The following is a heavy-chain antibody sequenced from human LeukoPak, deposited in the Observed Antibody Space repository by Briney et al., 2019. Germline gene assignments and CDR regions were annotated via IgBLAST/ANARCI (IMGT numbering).Heavy chain of an antibody. CDR3: ARGDRRRRAFDI. Sequence: SVKVSCKASGGTFSSYAISWVRQAPGHGLEWMGGIIPIFGTANYAQKFQGRVTITTDESTSTAYMELSSLRSEDTAVYYCARGDRRRRAFDIWGQGTMVTVSS. V-gene: IGHV1-69*05. CDR1: GGTFSSYA. J-gene: IGHJ3*02. CDR2: IIPIFGTA.